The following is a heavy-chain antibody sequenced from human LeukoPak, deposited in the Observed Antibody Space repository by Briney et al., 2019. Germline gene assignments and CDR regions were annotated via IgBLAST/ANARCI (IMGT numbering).Heavy chain of an antibody. CDR2: IKPNSGGT. V-gene: IGHV1-2*02. CDR3: SRGAPSGSHALAGD. CDR1: GYTFTGYY. Sequence: SSVKVSCKASGYTFTGYYVHWVGQAPGQRLEGLGWIKPNSGGTNYAQKLPGRSTMTRDTDISTAYMALSRTTADDPAAHYYSRGAPSGSHALAGDWGQGTLVTVSS. D-gene: IGHD1-26*01. J-gene: IGHJ4*02.